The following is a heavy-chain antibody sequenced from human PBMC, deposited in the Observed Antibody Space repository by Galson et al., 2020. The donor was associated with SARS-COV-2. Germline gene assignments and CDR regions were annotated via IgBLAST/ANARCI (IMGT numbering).Heavy chain of an antibody. Sequence: SETLSLTCAVSGYSISSGYYWGWIRQPPGKGLEWIGSIYHSGSTYYNPSLKSRVTISVDTSKNQFSLKLSSVTAADTAVYYCARHRSPSSGRYYFDYWGQGTLVTVSS. D-gene: IGHD6-19*01. CDR3: ARHRSPSSGRYYFDY. J-gene: IGHJ4*02. V-gene: IGHV4-38-2*01. CDR2: IYHSGST. CDR1: GYSISSGYY.